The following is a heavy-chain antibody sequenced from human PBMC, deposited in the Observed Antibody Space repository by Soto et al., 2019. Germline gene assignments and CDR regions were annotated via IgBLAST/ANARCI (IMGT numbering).Heavy chain of an antibody. D-gene: IGHD6-19*01. V-gene: IGHV5-10-1*01. CDR1: GYSFTSYW. CDR3: ARQTPYSSGWFRTDWFDP. CDR2: IDPSDSYT. J-gene: IGHJ5*02. Sequence: LNISFKGSGYSFTSYWISWVRQMPGKGLEWMGRIDPSDSYTNYSPSFQGHVTISADKSISTAYLQWSSLKASDTAMYYCARQTPYSSGWFRTDWFDPWGQGTLVTVSS.